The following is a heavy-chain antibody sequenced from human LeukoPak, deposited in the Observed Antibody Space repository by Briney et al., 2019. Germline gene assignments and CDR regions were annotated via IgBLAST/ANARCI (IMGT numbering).Heavy chain of an antibody. D-gene: IGHD4-17*01. V-gene: IGHV3-30-3*01. Sequence: PGRSLRLSCAASGFTFSSYAMHWVRQAPGKGLEWVAVISYDGSNKYFADSAKGRFTISRDTSKNTLYLQMNSLRAEDTAVYYCARETGSAVGSTDLDYWGQGTLVTVSS. J-gene: IGHJ4*02. CDR2: ISYDGSNK. CDR3: ARETGSAVGSTDLDY. CDR1: GFTFSSYA.